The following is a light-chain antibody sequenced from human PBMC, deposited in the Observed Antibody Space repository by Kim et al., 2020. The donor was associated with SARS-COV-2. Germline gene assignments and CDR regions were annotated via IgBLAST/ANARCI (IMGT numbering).Light chain of an antibody. V-gene: IGKV3-20*01. CDR1: QSVSSNY. CDR2: GAS. J-gene: IGKJ3*01. Sequence: EIVLTQSPGTLSLSPVKRATLSCRASQSVSSNYLAWYQQKPGQAPRFLIYGASSRATGIPDRLSGSGSGTDFTLTISRLEPEDFAVYYCQQYGNSPPTFGPGTKVDIK. CDR3: QQYGNSPPT.